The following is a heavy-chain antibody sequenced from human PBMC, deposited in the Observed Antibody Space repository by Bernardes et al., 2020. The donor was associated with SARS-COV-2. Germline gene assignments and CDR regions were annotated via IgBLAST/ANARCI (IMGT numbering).Heavy chain of an antibody. CDR2: INSDGSSK. D-gene: IGHD3-10*01. J-gene: IGHJ5*02. CDR3: ARVWFGELGWFDP. CDR1: GFTFRTYW. V-gene: IGHV3-74*01. Sequence: GGSLRLSCAASGFTFRTYWMHWVRHAPGKGLVWVSRINSDGSSKDYADSVKGRFAISRDNAKRTLYLQMNSLRAEDTAMYYCARVWFGELGWFDPWGQGTLVIVSS.